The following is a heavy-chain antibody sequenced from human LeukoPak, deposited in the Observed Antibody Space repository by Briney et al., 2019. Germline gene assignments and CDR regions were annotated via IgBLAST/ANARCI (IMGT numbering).Heavy chain of an antibody. D-gene: IGHD3-16*01. CDR2: FHNSETS. J-gene: IGHJ4*02. CDR3: TRGAGWLIDY. V-gene: IGHV4-59*01. Sequence: SETLSLTCTVSGGSISSYYWSWIRQPPGKGLEWIGYFHNSETSTYNPSLKSRVTISADTSKNQFSLKLNSLTTADTAVYYCTRGAGWLIDYWGQGILVTVSS. CDR1: GGSISSYY.